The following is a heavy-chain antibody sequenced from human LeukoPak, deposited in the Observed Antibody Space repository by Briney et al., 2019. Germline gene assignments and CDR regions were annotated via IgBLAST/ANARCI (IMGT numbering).Heavy chain of an antibody. CDR1: EFTFSSYA. V-gene: IGHV3-23*01. Sequence: PGGSLRLPCGASEFTFSSYAMSWVRQAPGKGLEWVSSISGSGERTYYADSVKGRLTISRDNSKNRLYLQMNSLRAEDTAVYYCAKESGYDSSGYHDYWGQGTLVTVSS. CDR2: ISGSGERT. J-gene: IGHJ4*02. CDR3: AKESGYDSSGYHDY. D-gene: IGHD3-22*01.